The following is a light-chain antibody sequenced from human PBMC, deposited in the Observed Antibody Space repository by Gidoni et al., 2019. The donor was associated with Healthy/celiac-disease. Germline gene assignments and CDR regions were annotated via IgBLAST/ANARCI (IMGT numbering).Light chain of an antibody. J-gene: IGLJ1*01. CDR1: SSDVVGYNY. CDR3: SSYTSSSTLYV. Sequence: QSALTQPASVSGSPGPSITISCTGTSSDVVGYNYVSWYQQHPGKAPKLMIYDVSNRPSGVSNRFSGSKSGNTASLTISGLQAEDEADYYCSSYTSSSTLYVFGTGTKVTVL. V-gene: IGLV2-14*01. CDR2: DVS.